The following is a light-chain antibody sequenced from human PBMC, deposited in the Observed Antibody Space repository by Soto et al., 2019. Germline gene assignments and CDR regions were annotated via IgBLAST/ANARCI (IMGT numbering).Light chain of an antibody. Sequence: QSALTQPASVSGSPGQSIAISCTGTFSDVGGYDYVSWYQQHPDKAPKLMIYEVTERPSGVSNRFSGSKSGNTASLTISGLQPEDEADYYCSSHTSGSTRVFGSGTKLTVL. CDR1: FSDVGGYDY. CDR3: SSHTSGSTRV. J-gene: IGLJ1*01. CDR2: EVT. V-gene: IGLV2-14*01.